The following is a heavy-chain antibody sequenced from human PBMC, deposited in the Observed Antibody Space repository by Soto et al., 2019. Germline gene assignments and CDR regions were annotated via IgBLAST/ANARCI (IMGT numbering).Heavy chain of an antibody. CDR3: ARLILGYSGYDSGY. CDR1: GFTFSSYG. D-gene: IGHD5-12*01. V-gene: IGHV3-33*01. Sequence: GGSLRLSCAASGFTFSSYGMHWVRQAPGKGLEWVAVIWYDGSNKYYADSVKGRFTISRDNSKNTLYLQMNSLRAEDTAVYYCARLILGYSGYDSGYWGQGTLVTVSS. CDR2: IWYDGSNK. J-gene: IGHJ4*02.